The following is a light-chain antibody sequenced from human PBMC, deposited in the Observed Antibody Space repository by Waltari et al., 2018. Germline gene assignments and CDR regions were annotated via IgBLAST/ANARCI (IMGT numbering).Light chain of an antibody. J-gene: IGLJ2*01. Sequence: QSGLTQPPSVSGAPGQRVPTSRTGRSPNIRAGYAVHWYQLLPGTAPKLLIYGNSNRPAGGPDRFSGSKSGTSASLAITGLQAEDEAGYYCQSYDSSLSGSVFGGGTKLTVL. CDR2: GNS. CDR3: QSYDSSLSGSV. V-gene: IGLV1-40*01. CDR1: SPNIRAGYA.